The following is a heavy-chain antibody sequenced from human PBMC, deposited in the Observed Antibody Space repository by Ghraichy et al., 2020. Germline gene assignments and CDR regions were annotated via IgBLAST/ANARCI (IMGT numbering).Heavy chain of an antibody. Sequence: GGSLRLSCAASGFTFSSYGMHWVRQAPGKGLEWVAVIWYDGSNKYYADSVKGRFTISRDNSKNTLYLQMNSLRAEDTAVYYCARDERHYDFWSGYTPGGMDVWGQGTTVTVSS. CDR3: ARDERHYDFWSGYTPGGMDV. D-gene: IGHD3-3*01. CDR1: GFTFSSYG. J-gene: IGHJ6*02. CDR2: IWYDGSNK. V-gene: IGHV3-33*08.